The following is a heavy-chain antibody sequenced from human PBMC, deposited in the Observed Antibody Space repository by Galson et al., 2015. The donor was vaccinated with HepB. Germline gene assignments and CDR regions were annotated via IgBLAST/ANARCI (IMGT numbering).Heavy chain of an antibody. CDR2: FDAEDGET. CDR1: GYTLTELS. Sequence: SVKVSCKVSGYTLTELSMHWVRQAPGKGLEWMGGFDAEDGETIYAQKFQGRVTMTEDTATDTAYMELSSLRSEDTAVYYCATSGPMMVVVMPRYDAFDIWGQGTMVTVSS. CDR3: ATSGPMMVVVMPRYDAFDI. V-gene: IGHV1-24*01. J-gene: IGHJ3*02. D-gene: IGHD3-22*01.